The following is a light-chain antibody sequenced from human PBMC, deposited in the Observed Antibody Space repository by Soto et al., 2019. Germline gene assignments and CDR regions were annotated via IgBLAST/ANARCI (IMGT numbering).Light chain of an antibody. CDR3: QSYDSSLSGYV. J-gene: IGLJ1*01. CDR1: SSNIGANYD. Sequence: QSVLTQPPSVSGAPGQRVTISCTGSSSNIGANYDVHWYQHLPGTAPKLLIYTNSNRPSGVPDRFSGSKSGTSASLAITGLQAEDEADYSCQSYDSSLSGYVVGTGTKVTVL. CDR2: TNS. V-gene: IGLV1-40*01.